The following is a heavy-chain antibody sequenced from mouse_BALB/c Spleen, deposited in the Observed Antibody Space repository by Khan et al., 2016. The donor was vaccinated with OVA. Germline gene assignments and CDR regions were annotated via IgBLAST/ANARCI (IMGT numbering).Heavy chain of an antibody. CDR3: ARMARTIN. CDR1: GFTFSSYG. Sequence: DVQLVESGGGLVQPGGSLKLSCAASGFTFSSYGMSWVRQTPDKRLELVATINSNGGSTYYPDSVKGRFTISRDNAKNTLYLQMSSLKSEDTAMXYCARMARTINWGQGTTLTVSS. CDR2: INSNGGST. J-gene: IGHJ2*01. V-gene: IGHV5-6-3*01.